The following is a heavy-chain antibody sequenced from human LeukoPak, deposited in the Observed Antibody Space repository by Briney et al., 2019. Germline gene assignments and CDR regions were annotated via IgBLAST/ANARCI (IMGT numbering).Heavy chain of an antibody. J-gene: IGHJ5*02. CDR3: ARGPWLGLELPRARFDP. V-gene: IGHV1-2*02. CDR2: INPNSGGT. D-gene: IGHD1-7*01. CDR1: GYTFTGYY. Sequence: GASVKVSCKASGYTFTGYYMHWVRQAPGQGLEWMGWINPNSGGTNYAQKFQGRVTMTRDTSISTAYMELSRLRSDDTAVCYCARGPWLGLELPRARFDPWGQGTLVTVSS.